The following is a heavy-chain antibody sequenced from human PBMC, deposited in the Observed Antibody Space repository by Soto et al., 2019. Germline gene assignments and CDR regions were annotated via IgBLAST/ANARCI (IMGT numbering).Heavy chain of an antibody. Sequence: QVQLVQSGAEVKKPGASVKVSCKASGYTFTSYDINWVRQATGQGLEWMGWMNPNSGNTGYAQKFQGRVTMTRNTSISTAYMELSSLRSEDTAVYYCARVGPNVLRFLEWLPMDVWGQVTTVTVSS. CDR3: ARVGPNVLRFLEWLPMDV. CDR2: MNPNSGNT. J-gene: IGHJ6*02. V-gene: IGHV1-8*01. CDR1: GYTFTSYD. D-gene: IGHD3-3*01.